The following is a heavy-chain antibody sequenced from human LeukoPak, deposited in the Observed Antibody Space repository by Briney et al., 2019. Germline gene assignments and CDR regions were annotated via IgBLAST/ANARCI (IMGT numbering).Heavy chain of an antibody. CDR3: ARVTYYYASRSLAVYHFDY. D-gene: IGHD3-10*01. Sequence: GGSLRLSCAASGFTFSTYWMHCVRQAPGKGLVWVSRINSDGSTTTYADSVKGRFTISRDNAKNTLYLQMNSLRAEDTAVYYCARVTYYYASRSLAVYHFDYWGQGTVVTVSS. CDR2: INSDGSTT. V-gene: IGHV3-74*01. J-gene: IGHJ4*02. CDR1: GFTFSTYW.